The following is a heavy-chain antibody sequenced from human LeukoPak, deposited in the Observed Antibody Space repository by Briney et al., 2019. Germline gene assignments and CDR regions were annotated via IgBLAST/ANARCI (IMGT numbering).Heavy chain of an antibody. Sequence: SSETLSLTCTVSGGSISSSSYYWSWIRQPAGKGLEWIGRIYTSGSTNYNPSLKSRVTISVDTSKSQFSLKLSSVTAADTAVYYCARGQRITMIVVVITTNWFDPWGQGTLVTVSS. J-gene: IGHJ5*02. CDR3: ARGQRITMIVVVITTNWFDP. CDR1: GGSISSSSYY. D-gene: IGHD3-22*01. CDR2: IYTSGST. V-gene: IGHV4-61*02.